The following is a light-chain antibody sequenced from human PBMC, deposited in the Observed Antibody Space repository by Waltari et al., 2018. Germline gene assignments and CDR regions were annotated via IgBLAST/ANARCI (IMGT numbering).Light chain of an antibody. CDR1: QSVTTN. Sequence: EIVMTQSPATLSVSPGERAILSCRASQSVTTNLAWYQQKPGQAPRRLIYRASTRATDIPARCSGSGSGTEFTLTISSLQSEDFAVYYCHQYNDGPPFNFGQGTKLEIK. V-gene: IGKV3-15*01. CDR2: RAS. J-gene: IGKJ2*01. CDR3: HQYNDGPPFN.